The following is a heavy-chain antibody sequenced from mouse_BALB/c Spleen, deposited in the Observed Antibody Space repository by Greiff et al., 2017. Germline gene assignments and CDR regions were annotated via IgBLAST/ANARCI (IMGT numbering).Heavy chain of an antibody. J-gene: IGHJ4*01. D-gene: IGHD2-3*01. CDR3: ASDGYYVSCSMDY. CDR2: IDPYNGGT. V-gene: IGHV1S135*01. Sequence: EVQLQQSGPELVKPGASVKVSCKASGYAFTSYNMHWVKQSHGKGLEWIGYIDPYNGGTSYKQKFKGKATLTVDKSSSTAYMHLNSLTSEDSAVYYCASDGYYVSCSMDYWGQGTSVTVSS. CDR1: GYAFTSYN.